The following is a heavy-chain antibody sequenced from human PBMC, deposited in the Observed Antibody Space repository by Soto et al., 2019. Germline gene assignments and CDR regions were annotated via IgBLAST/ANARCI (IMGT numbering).Heavy chain of an antibody. D-gene: IGHD4-17*01. CDR3: ASGQVTTPFDY. CDR2: INHSGST. J-gene: IGHJ4*02. CDR1: GGSFSGYY. V-gene: IGHV4-34*01. Sequence: KPSETLSLTCAVYGGSFSGYYWSWIRQPPGKGLEWIGEINHSGSTNYNPSLKSRVTISVDTSKNQFSLKLSSVTAADTAVYYCASGQVTTPFDYWGQGTLVTVSS.